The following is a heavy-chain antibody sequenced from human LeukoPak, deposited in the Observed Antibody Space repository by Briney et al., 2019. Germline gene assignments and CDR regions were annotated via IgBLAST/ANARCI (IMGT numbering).Heavy chain of an antibody. CDR3: ASDHPIAVAGEFDY. Sequence: PSETLSLTCAVYGGSFSGYYWSWIRQPPGKGLEWIGEINHSGSTNYNPSLKSRVTISVDTSKNQFSLKLSSVTAADTAVYYCASDHPIAVAGEFDYWGQGTLVTVSS. CDR2: INHSGST. CDR1: GGSFSGYY. V-gene: IGHV4-34*01. J-gene: IGHJ4*02. D-gene: IGHD6-19*01.